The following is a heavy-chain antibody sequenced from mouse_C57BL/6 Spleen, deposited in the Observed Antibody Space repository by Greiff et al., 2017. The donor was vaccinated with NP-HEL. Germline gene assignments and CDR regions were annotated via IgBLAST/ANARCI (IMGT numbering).Heavy chain of an antibody. V-gene: IGHV1-76*01. Sequence: QVQLKESGAELVRPGASVKLSCKASGYTFTDYYINWVKQRPGQGLEWIARIYPGSGNTYYNEKFKGKATLTAEKSSSTAYMQLSSLTSEDSAVYFCARWRDDYDDYYAMDYWGQGTSVTVSS. CDR2: IYPGSGNT. CDR1: GYTFTDYY. D-gene: IGHD2-4*01. CDR3: ARWRDDYDDYYAMDY. J-gene: IGHJ4*01.